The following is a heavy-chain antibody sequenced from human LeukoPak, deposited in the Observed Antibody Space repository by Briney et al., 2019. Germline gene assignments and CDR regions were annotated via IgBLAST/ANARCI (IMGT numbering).Heavy chain of an antibody. CDR3: ARDFITMVRGAASYFDL. V-gene: IGHV3-7*01. CDR1: GFTFSSYW. D-gene: IGHD3-10*01. J-gene: IGHJ2*01. CDR2: IKQDGSEK. Sequence: PGGSLRLSCAASGFTFSSYWMSWVRQAPGKGLEWVANIKQDGSEKYYVDSVKGRFTISRDNAKNSLYLQMNSLRAEDTAVYYCARDFITMVRGAASYFDLWGRGTLVTVSS.